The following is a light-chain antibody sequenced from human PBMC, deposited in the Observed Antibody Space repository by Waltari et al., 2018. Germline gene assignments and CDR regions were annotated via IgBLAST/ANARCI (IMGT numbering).Light chain of an antibody. CDR1: QSVSKY. J-gene: IGKJ1*01. V-gene: IGKV3-20*01. CDR3: QNHERLPAT. Sequence: EVVLTQSPGTLSSSPGERATLSCRASQSVSKYLAWYQHRPGQAPRPLIYAASTRATDIPDRFSGSGSGTDFSLTISRLEPEDFAVYYCQNHERLPATFGQGTKVEIK. CDR2: AAS.